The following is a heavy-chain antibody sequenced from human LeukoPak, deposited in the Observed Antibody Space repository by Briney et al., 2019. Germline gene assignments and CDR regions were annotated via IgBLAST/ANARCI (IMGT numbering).Heavy chain of an antibody. CDR1: GGSISSYY. D-gene: IGHD2-21*02. CDR2: IYYSGST. J-gene: IGHJ4*02. V-gene: IGHV4-59*01. Sequence: PSETLSLTCTVAGGSISSYYWSWLRQPPGKGLEWIGYIYYSGSTNYNPSVKSRVTISVDTSKNQLSLKLTSVTAADTAVYYCARGARVTPFDYWGQGTLVTVSS. CDR3: ARGARVTPFDY.